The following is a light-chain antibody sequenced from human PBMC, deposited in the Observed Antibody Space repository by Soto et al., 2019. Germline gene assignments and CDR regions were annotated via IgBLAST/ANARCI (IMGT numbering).Light chain of an antibody. CDR2: LGS. Sequence: DIVMTQSPLSLPVTPGEPASISCRSSQSLLHANAYNYLDWYLQKPGQSPQLLIYLGSNRASGVPDRFRCSGSGIDVTLNISRVEAEDVGVYYCMQALQTPLTFGGGTKVEI. CDR3: MQALQTPLT. CDR1: QSLLHANAYNY. V-gene: IGKV2-28*01. J-gene: IGKJ4*01.